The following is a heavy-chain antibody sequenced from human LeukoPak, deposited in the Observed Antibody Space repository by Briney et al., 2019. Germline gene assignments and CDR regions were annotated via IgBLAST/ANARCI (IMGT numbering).Heavy chain of an antibody. CDR3: AKVYSSPSNCQLVDY. CDR2: ISGSGGTT. V-gene: IGHV3-23*01. Sequence: GGSLRLSCAASGFTFGSYWMHWVRQAPGKGLEWVSGISGSGGTTYHADSVKGRFTISRDNPENTLYLQMNSLRAEDTAVYFCAKVYSSPSNCQLVDYWGQGTLVTVSS. D-gene: IGHD4-11*01. CDR1: GFTFGSYW. J-gene: IGHJ4*02.